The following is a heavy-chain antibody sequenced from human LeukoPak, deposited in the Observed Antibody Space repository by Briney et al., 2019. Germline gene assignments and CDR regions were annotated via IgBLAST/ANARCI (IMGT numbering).Heavy chain of an antibody. CDR1: GFTFSSYS. Sequence: GGSLRLSCAASGFTFSSYSMNWVRQAPGKGLEWVSGISWNSGSIGYADSVKGRFTISRDNAKNSLYLQMNSLRAEDMALYYCAKGGPTVPTLPFDYWGQGTLVTVSS. CDR2: ISWNSGSI. CDR3: AKGGPTVPTLPFDY. V-gene: IGHV3-9*03. D-gene: IGHD4/OR15-4a*01. J-gene: IGHJ4*02.